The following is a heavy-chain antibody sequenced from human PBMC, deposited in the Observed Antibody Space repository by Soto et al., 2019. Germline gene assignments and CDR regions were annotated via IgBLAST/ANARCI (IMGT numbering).Heavy chain of an antibody. CDR2: LKSDNGGS. CDR1: GYTFTGHY. Sequence: QVQLVQSGAEVKPPGASVTVSCKASGYTFTGHYMHWVRQVSGKRREYLGWLKSDNGGSYYAPKFQGRVTFTTDTSTTTAYMELSALRSDDTTVYFCARDLCPLGSGSACPLYGLDLWGQGTTVTVSS. V-gene: IGHV1-2*02. J-gene: IGHJ6*02. D-gene: IGHD3-10*01. CDR3: ARDLCPLGSGSACPLYGLDL.